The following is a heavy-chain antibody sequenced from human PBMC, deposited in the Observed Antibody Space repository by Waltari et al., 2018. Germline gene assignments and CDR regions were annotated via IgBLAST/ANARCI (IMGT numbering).Heavy chain of an antibody. CDR1: GFTFSTYA. V-gene: IGHV3-23*01. CDR2: ITSSTLVTT. D-gene: IGHD3-9*01. CDR3: TTRDVFTGYFPLDH. J-gene: IGHJ4*02. Sequence: VQLLESGGGLVQPGGSLRLPCAASGFTFSTYAMTWVRQAPGKGLEWVSLITSSTLVTTYYADSVKGRFTISRDNSENMLYLEMSSLRAEDTAIYYCTTRDVFTGYFPLDHWGQGILVTVSS.